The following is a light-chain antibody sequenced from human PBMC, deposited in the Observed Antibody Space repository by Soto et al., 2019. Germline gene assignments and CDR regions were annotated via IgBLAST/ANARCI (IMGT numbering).Light chain of an antibody. CDR1: SSDVGGYHY. J-gene: IGLJ3*02. Sequence: QSALTQPASVSGSPGQSITISCTGTSSDVGGYHYVSWYQQPPGNAPTLIIYDVSKRPSGVCNRFSCSNACNTSSLTISGLQAEDEANYCSSSDTSSSTWVFGGGTKLTVL. CDR2: DVS. V-gene: IGLV2-14*01. CDR3: SSDTSSSTWV.